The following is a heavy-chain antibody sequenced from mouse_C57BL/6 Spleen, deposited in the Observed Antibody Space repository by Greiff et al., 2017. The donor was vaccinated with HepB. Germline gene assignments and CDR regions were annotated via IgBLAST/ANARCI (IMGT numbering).Heavy chain of an antibody. D-gene: IGHD1-1*01. V-gene: IGHV5-9-1*02. CDR1: GFTFSSYA. Sequence: EVQRVESGEGLVKPGGSLKLSCAASGFTFSSYAMSWVRQTPEKRLEWVAYISSGGDYIYYADTVKGRFTISRDNARNTLYLQMSSLKSEDTAMYYCTRVDYYGRGAMDYWGQGTSVTVSS. CDR2: ISSGGDYI. CDR3: TRVDYYGRGAMDY. J-gene: IGHJ4*01.